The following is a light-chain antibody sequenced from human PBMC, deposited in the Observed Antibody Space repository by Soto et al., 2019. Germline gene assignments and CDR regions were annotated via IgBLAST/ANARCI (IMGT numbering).Light chain of an antibody. CDR2: AAS. Sequence: DIQMTQSPSSLSASVGDRVTIICRTSQNSGTSLNWYQQKPGKAPKLLIYAASSLQSGVPSRFSGSGSGTDFTLTINSLQPEDFATYYCQQSYSTPRTFGQGTKVEIK. CDR1: QNSGTS. V-gene: IGKV1-39*01. J-gene: IGKJ1*01. CDR3: QQSYSTPRT.